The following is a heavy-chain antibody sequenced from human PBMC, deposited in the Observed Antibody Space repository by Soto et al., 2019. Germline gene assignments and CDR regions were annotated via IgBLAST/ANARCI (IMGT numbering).Heavy chain of an antibody. CDR2: ISPYNDYT. D-gene: IGHD3-16*01. V-gene: IGHV1-18*01. CDR3: ARGGYYYNVWGKLSDYGLDV. CDR1: GYTFIRYG. Sequence: ASVKVSCKASGYTFIRYGIAWVRQAPGQGLEWMGWISPYNDYTTYAEKLQGRVTMTADTSSKTVYMELRRLGSDDTAVYYCARGGYYYNVWGKLSDYGLDVWGQGTTVTVSS. J-gene: IGHJ6*02.